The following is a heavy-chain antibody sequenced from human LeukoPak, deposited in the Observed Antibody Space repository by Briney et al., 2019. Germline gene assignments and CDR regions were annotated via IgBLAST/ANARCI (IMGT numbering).Heavy chain of an antibody. D-gene: IGHD2-2*01. V-gene: IGHV4-34*01. CDR3: ARDQYCSGTSCYFSWFDP. CDR1: GGSFSAYY. CDR2: INHSGSI. J-gene: IGHJ5*02. Sequence: SETLSLTCAVYGGSFSAYYWTWIRQPPGKGLEWIGEINHSGSINYNPSLKSRVTISVDTSKNQFSLKLSSVTAADTAVYYCARDQYCSGTSCYFSWFDPWGQGTLVTVSS.